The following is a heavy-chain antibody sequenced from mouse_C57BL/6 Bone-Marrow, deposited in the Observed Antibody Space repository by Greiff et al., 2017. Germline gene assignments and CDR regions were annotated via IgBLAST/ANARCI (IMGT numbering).Heavy chain of an antibody. D-gene: IGHD2-3*01. CDR1: GYTFTSYG. Sequence: QVLLQQSGAELARPGASVKLSCKASGYTFTSYGISWVKQRTGQGLEWIGEIYPRSGNTYYNEKFKGKATLTADKSSSTAYMELRSLTSEDSAVYFCARDGYYDAMDYWGQGTSVTVSS. J-gene: IGHJ4*01. V-gene: IGHV1-81*01. CDR2: IYPRSGNT. CDR3: ARDGYYDAMDY.